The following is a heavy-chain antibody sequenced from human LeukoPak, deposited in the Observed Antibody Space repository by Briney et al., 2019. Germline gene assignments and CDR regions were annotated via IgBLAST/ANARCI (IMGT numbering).Heavy chain of an antibody. V-gene: IGHV3-21*01. CDR1: GFTFSSYS. CDR3: ARETPGSSGWFDP. Sequence: GGSLRLSCAASGFTFSSYSMNWVRQAPGKGLEWVSSISSSSSYIYYADSVKGRFTISRDNAKNSLYLQMNSLRAEDTAVYYCARETPGSSGWFDPWGQGTLVTVSS. D-gene: IGHD1-26*01. J-gene: IGHJ5*02. CDR2: ISSSSSYI.